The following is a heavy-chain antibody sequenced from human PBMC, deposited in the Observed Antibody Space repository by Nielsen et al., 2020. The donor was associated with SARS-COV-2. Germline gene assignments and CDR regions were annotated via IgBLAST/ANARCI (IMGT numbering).Heavy chain of an antibody. V-gene: IGHV4-34*01. D-gene: IGHD5-18*01. CDR2: INHSGST. Sequence: SETLSLTCAVYGGSFSGYDWTWIRQPPGKGLEWIGEINHSGSTKYNPSLKSRVTISVDTSKNQFPLKLSSVTAADTAVYYCASVDTAIVYGMDVWGQGTTVTVSS. J-gene: IGHJ6*02. CDR3: ASVDTAIVYGMDV. CDR1: GGSFSGYD.